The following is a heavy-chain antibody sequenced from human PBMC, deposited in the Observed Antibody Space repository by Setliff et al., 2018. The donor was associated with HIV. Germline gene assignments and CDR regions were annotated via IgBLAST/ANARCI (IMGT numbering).Heavy chain of an antibody. Sequence: ASVKVSCKASGDIPRHYGFNWVRQAPGQGLEWVGSVIPVFGEPHYAQRFQGRVTITADRSSNTAYMEIMSLRSDDTATYYCGRGVLYGLSEYWGPGSLGTVSS. D-gene: IGHD3-10*01. V-gene: IGHV1-69*13. J-gene: IGHJ4*02. CDR3: GRGVLYGLSEY. CDR2: VIPVFGEP. CDR1: GDIPRHYG.